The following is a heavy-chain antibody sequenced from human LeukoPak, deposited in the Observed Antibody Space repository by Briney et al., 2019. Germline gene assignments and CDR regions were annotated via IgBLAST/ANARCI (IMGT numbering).Heavy chain of an antibody. CDR1: GFTFSSYS. J-gene: IGHJ4*02. Sequence: PGGSLRLSCAASGFTFSSYSMNWVRQAPGKGLEWVSSISSSSSYIYYADSVKGRFTISRDNAKNSLYLQMNSLRAEDTAVYYCARVNSRGYYDSSGYFPFPFDYWGQGTLVTVSS. D-gene: IGHD3-22*01. CDR2: ISSSSSYI. CDR3: ARVNSRGYYDSSGYFPFPFDY. V-gene: IGHV3-21*01.